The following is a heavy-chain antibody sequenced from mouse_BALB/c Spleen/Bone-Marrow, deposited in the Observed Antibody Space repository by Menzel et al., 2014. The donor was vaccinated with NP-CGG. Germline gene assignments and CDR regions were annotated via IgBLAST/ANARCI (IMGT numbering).Heavy chain of an antibody. Sequence: EVQRVESGRGLVQPGGSLRLSCATSGFTFTDYYMSWVRQPPGKALEWLGFIRNKPNGYTTEYSASVKGRFTISRDNSQSILYLQMNTLRAEDSATYYCARDDYGRGYWGQGTTLTVSS. D-gene: IGHD1-1*01. CDR2: IRNKPNGYTT. J-gene: IGHJ2*01. V-gene: IGHV7-3*02. CDR3: ARDDYGRGY. CDR1: GFTFTDYY.